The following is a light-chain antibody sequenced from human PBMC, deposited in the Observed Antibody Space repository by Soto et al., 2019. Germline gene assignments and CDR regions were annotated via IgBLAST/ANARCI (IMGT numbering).Light chain of an antibody. J-gene: IGKJ1*01. CDR3: HQYGTSPCT. CDR2: GAS. Sequence: EIVLTQSPGTLSLSPGERATLSCRASQSVSSNFLAWYQQKPGQAPRLLIYGASSRATGIPDRFSGSGSGTDFSLTISRLEPEDFAVYYCHQYGTSPCTFGQGTKVEIK. V-gene: IGKV3-20*01. CDR1: QSVSSNF.